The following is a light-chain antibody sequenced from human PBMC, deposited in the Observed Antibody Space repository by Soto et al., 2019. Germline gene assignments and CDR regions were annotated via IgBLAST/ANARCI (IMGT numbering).Light chain of an antibody. V-gene: IGKV3-11*01. CDR2: DAS. CDR3: QQVNVYPIT. CDR1: QSVSSY. J-gene: IGKJ5*01. Sequence: EIVLTQSTATLSLSPVQIATLSCRASQSVSSYLAWYQQKPGQAPRLLIYDASNRATGIPARFSGSGSGTDFTLTISSLEPEDFATYHCQQVNVYPITFGQGTRLEIK.